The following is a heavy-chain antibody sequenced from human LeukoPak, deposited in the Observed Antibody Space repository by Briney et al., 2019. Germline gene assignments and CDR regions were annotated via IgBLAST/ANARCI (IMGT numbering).Heavy chain of an antibody. Sequence: PSETLSLTCTVSGGSLSSYYWSWIRQPPGKGLEWIGYIYYSGSTNYNPSLKSRVTISVDTSKNQFSLKLRSVTAADTAVYYCARLYGNYQNYFDYWGQGTLVTVSS. J-gene: IGHJ4*02. D-gene: IGHD1-7*01. CDR2: IYYSGST. CDR1: GGSLSSYY. V-gene: IGHV4-59*12. CDR3: ARLYGNYQNYFDY.